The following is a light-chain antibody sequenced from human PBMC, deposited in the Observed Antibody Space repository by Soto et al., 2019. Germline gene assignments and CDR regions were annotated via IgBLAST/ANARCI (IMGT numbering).Light chain of an antibody. CDR3: QQYGSSGT. CDR2: DAS. CDR1: QTARNNY. J-gene: IGKJ1*01. Sequence: EFVLTQSPGTLSLSPGERATLSFRASQTARNNYLAWYQQKPGQAPRLLIYDASSSATGIPDRFSGSGSGTEFTLTISRLEPEDSALYHCQQYGSSGTFGQGTKVDIK. V-gene: IGKV3-20*01.